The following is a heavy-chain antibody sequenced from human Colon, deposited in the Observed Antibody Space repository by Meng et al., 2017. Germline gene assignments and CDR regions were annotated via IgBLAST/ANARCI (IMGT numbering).Heavy chain of an antibody. CDR1: GDSVSINSAA. D-gene: IGHD3-10*02. V-gene: IGHV6-1*01. J-gene: IGHJ4*02. CDR3: ARDWGDVRGGFDF. CDR2: TYYRSKYYN. Sequence: VHLHTSGPGIVPPSQTLSLTSAISGDSVSINSAAWNWIRQSPSGGLEWLGRTYYRSKYYNDYALSVKSRITINPDTSKNQFSLQLNSVTPEDTAIYYCARDWGDVRGGFDFWGQGTLVTVSS.